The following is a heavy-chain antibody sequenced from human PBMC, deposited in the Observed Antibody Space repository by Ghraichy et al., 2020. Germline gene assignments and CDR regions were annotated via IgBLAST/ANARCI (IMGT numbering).Heavy chain of an antibody. J-gene: IGHJ4*02. Sequence: SVKVSCKASGGTFSSYAISWVRQAPGQGLEWMGRIIPILGIANYAQKFQGRVTITADKSTSTAYMELSSLRSEDTAVYYCARLLMGSGPHPGYWGQGTLVTVSS. CDR1: GGTFSSYA. D-gene: IGHD3-10*01. V-gene: IGHV1-69*04. CDR3: ARLLMGSGPHPGY. CDR2: IIPILGIA.